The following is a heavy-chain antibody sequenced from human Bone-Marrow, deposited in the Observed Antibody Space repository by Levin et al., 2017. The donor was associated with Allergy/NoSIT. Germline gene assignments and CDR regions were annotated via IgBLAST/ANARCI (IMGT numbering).Heavy chain of an antibody. CDR2: ISYDGSNK. D-gene: IGHD2-15*01. V-gene: IGHV3-30*18. CDR3: AKDLIGVHFPGSYCSGGSCYSRVEDYYYGMDV. Sequence: GGSLRLSCAASGFTFSSYGMPWVRQAPGKGLEWVAVISYDGSNKYYADSVTGRFTISRDNSKNTLYLQMNSLRAEDTAVYYCAKDLIGVHFPGSYCSGGSCYSRVEDYYYGMDVWGQGTTVTVSS. J-gene: IGHJ6*02. CDR1: GFTFSSYG.